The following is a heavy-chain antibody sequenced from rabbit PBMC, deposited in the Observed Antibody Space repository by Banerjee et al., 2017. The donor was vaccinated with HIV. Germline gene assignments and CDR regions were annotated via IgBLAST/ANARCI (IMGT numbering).Heavy chain of an antibody. CDR2: IDPVFGTT. CDR1: GFDFSRYY. CDR3: ARDPYSYDDYGDYPFNL. J-gene: IGHJ4*01. V-gene: IGHV1S7*01. D-gene: IGHD2-1*01. Sequence: QLKETGGGLVQPGGSLTLSCKASGFDFSRYYMCWVRQAPGKGLEWIGYIDPVFGTTHYASWVNGRFTISNDNAQNTLYLQMNSLTAADTATYFCARDPYSYDDYGDYPFNLWGPGTLVTVS.